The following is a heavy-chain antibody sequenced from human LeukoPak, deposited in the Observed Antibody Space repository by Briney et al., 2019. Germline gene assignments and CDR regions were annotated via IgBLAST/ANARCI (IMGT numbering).Heavy chain of an antibody. CDR2: IKQDGSEK. CDR1: GFTFRTYS. V-gene: IGHV3-7*01. D-gene: IGHD1-14*01. CDR3: ARRYFDY. Sequence: GGSLRLSCAASGFTFRTYSMNWVRQAPGKGLEWVANIKQDGSEKYYVDSVKGRFTISRDNAKNSLYLQMNSLRAEDTAVYYCARRYFDYWGQGTLVTVSS. J-gene: IGHJ4*02.